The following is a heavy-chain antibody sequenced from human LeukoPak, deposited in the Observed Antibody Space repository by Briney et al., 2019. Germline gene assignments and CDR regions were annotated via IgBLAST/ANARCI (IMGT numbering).Heavy chain of an antibody. V-gene: IGHV1-3*01. CDR3: ARDFQLGGSYPLWTYDY. CDR2: INAGNGNT. J-gene: IGHJ4*02. CDR1: GYTFTSYA. D-gene: IGHD1-26*01. Sequence: ASVKVSCKASGYTFTSYAMHWVRQAPGQRLEWKGWINAGNGNTKYSQKFQGRVTITRDTSASTAYMELSSLRSEDTAVYYCARDFQLGGSYPLWTYDYWGQGTLVTVSS.